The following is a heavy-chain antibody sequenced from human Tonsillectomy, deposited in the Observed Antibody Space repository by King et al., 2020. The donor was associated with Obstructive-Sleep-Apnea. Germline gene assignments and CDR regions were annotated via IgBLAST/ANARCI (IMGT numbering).Heavy chain of an antibody. Sequence: QLQESGPGLVKPSETLSLTCTVSGGSISSSSYYWGWIRQPPGKGLEWIGSIYYSGSTYYNPSLKSRVTISVDTSKNQFSLKLSSLTAADTAVYYCARDIHTTGIIGELGKKNWCDPWGQGTLVTVSS. V-gene: IGHV4-39*07. CDR1: GGSISSSSYY. D-gene: IGHD1-26*01. CDR2: IYYSGST. J-gene: IGHJ5*02. CDR3: ARDIHTTGIIGELGKKNWCDP.